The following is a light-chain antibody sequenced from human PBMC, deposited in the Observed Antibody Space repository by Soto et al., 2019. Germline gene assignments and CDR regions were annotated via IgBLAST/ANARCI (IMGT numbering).Light chain of an antibody. Sequence: EIVLTQSPGTLSLSPGERATLSCRASQSVSSSYLAWYQQKPGQAPRLLIYGASGRATGIPDRFSGSGSGTDFTLTISRPEPEDFAVYYCQQYGRSRTFGQGTKVEIK. V-gene: IGKV3-20*01. J-gene: IGKJ1*01. CDR2: GAS. CDR1: QSVSSSY. CDR3: QQYGRSRT.